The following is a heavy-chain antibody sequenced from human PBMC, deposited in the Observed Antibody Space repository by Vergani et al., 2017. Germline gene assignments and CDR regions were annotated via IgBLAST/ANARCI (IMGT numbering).Heavy chain of an antibody. D-gene: IGHD5-24*01. CDR3: AREEAGRWLQMEYYYYYGMDV. CDR2: ISSSGSTI. V-gene: IGHV3-11*01. J-gene: IGHJ6*02. Sequence: QVQLVESGGGLVKPGGSLRLSCAASGFTFSDYYMSWIRQAPGKGLEWVSYISSSGSTIYYADSVKGRFTISRDNAKNSLYLQMNSLRAEDTAVYYCAREEAGRWLQMEYYYYYGMDVWGQGTTVTVSS. CDR1: GFTFSDYY.